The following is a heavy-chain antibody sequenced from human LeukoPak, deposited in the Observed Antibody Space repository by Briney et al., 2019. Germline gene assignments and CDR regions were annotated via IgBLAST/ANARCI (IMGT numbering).Heavy chain of an antibody. CDR2: IYSSGNT. V-gene: IGHV4-59*08. Sequence: SETLSLTCTVSGGSISNYYWSWIRQPAGKGLEWIASIYSSGNTHSNPSLKSRVSISVDTSKNQVSLKLYSVTASDAAIYYCARHLSGTTMSHYFDFWGQGTLVTVSS. D-gene: IGHD1-1*01. CDR3: ARHLSGTTMSHYFDF. J-gene: IGHJ4*02. CDR1: GGSISNYY.